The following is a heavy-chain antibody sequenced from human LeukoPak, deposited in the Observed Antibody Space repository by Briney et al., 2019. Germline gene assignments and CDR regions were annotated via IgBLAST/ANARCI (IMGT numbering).Heavy chain of an antibody. J-gene: IGHJ4*02. CDR3: AKDFAVRVSSGYDWAFDY. Sequence: PGGSLRLSCAXSGFTFSSYGMHWVRQAPGKGLEGGAVISYDGSNKYYADSVKGGFTISRDNSKNTLYLQMNSLIAEDTAVYYCAKDFAVRVSSGYDWAFDYWGQGTLVTVSS. V-gene: IGHV3-30*18. CDR2: ISYDGSNK. D-gene: IGHD5-12*01. CDR1: GFTFSSYG.